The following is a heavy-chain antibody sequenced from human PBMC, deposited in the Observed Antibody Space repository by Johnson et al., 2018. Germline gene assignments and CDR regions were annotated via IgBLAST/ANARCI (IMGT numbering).Heavy chain of an antibody. CDR3: VKRIATTGAEKAFDI. Sequence: EEQLVESGGGLVQPGGSLRLSCAASGFIFSDYGMSWVRQAPGKGLEWVSFISGGGGSTYYADSVKGRFANSSDNSKNTLYLQINRLRAEDTAVYYCVKRIATTGAEKAFDIWGQGTMVTVSS. CDR1: GFIFSDYG. V-gene: IGHV3-23*04. J-gene: IGHJ3*02. D-gene: IGHD6-13*01. CDR2: ISGGGGST.